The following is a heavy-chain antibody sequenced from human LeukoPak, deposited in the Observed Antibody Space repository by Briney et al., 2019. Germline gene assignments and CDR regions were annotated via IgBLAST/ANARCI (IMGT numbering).Heavy chain of an antibody. CDR3: ARDEDYGIFVNIDY. J-gene: IGHJ4*02. V-gene: IGHV1-18*01. CDR2: ISNYNGNT. CDR1: GYSFVLYG. Sequence: GASVKVSCKASGYSFVLYGISWVRQATGQGPEWMGWISNYNGNTKYAQKFQGRVTMTTDTSTSTAYMELRSLRSDDTAVYYCARDEDYGIFVNIDYWGQGTLVTVSS. D-gene: IGHD4-17*01.